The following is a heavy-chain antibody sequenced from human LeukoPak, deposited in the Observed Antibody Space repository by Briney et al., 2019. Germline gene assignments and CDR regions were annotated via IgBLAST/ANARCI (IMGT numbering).Heavy chain of an antibody. CDR1: NASISSNTYY. CDR2: INYRGST. CDR3: ATYKYDYVWGNQHFDY. V-gene: IGHV4-39*07. Sequence: PSETLSLTCTVSNASISSNTYYRAWIRQPPGKGLEYIGSINYRGSTYYNPSLKSRVTLSVDTSKNQFSLKLNSVTAADTAVYYCATYKYDYVWGNQHFDYWGQGTLVAVSS. J-gene: IGHJ4*02. D-gene: IGHD3-16*01.